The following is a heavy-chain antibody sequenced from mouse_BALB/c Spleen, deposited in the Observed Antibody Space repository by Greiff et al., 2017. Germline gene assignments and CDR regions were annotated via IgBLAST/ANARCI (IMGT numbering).Heavy chain of an antibody. V-gene: IGHV5-6*01. Sequence: EVQLQESGGDLVKPGGSLKLSCAASGFTFSSYGMSWVRQTPDKRLEWVATISSGGSYTYYPDSVKGRFTISRDNAKNTLYLQMSSLKSEDTAMYYCARPPYRDYFDYWGQGTTLTVSS. CDR3: ARPPYRDYFDY. D-gene: IGHD2-14*01. CDR2: ISSGGSYT. CDR1: GFTFSSYG. J-gene: IGHJ2*01.